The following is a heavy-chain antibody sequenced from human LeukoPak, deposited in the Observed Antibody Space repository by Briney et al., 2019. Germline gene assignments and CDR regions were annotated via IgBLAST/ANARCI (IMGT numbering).Heavy chain of an antibody. CDR1: GFTVSSYY. CDR2: IYSGGFT. D-gene: IGHD6-19*01. Sequence: RGSPRLSCAASGFTVSSYYMSWVCQAPGKGLEWVSVIYSGGFTHFADFVKGRFTISRDNSKNTLYLQMNSLRAEDTAVYYCAREGTALAGGLDYWGQGTLVTVSS. J-gene: IGHJ4*02. V-gene: IGHV3-66*01. CDR3: AREGTALAGGLDY.